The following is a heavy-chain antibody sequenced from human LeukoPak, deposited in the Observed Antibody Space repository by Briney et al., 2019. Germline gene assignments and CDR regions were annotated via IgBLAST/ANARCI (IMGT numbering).Heavy chain of an antibody. CDR2: IYSGGST. CDR1: GFTVSSNY. V-gene: IGHV3-53*01. D-gene: IGHD2-15*01. CDR3: ARGVGSGGRLRAGDY. Sequence: GGALRLSCAASGFTVSSNYMSWVRQAPGKGLEWVSVIYSGGSTYYADSVKGRFTISRDNSKNTLYLQMNSLRAEDTAVYYCARGVGSGGRLRAGDYWGQGTLVTVSS. J-gene: IGHJ4*02.